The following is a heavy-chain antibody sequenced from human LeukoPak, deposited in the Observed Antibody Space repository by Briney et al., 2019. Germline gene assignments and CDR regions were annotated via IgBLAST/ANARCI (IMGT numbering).Heavy chain of an antibody. CDR2: IYYSGST. D-gene: IGHD6-13*01. V-gene: IGHV4-39*07. J-gene: IGHJ5*02. CDR3: ASQTGIAAAGDDWWFDP. Sequence: PSETLSLTCTVPGGSISSSSYYWGWIRQPPGKGLEWIGSIYYSGSTYYNPSLKSRVTISVDTSKNQFSLKLSSVTAADTAVDYCASQTGIAAAGDDWWFDPWGQGTLVTVSS. CDR1: GGSISSSSYY.